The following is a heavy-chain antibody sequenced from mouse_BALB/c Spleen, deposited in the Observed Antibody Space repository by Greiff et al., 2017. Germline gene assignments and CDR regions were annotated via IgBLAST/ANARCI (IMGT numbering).Heavy chain of an antibody. CDR1: GYTFTSYW. V-gene: IGHV1S127*01. CDR2: IDPSDSYT. CDR3: TMGYYVSSYVLFDY. J-gene: IGHJ2*01. D-gene: IGHD1-1*01. Sequence: QVQLQQPGAELVKPGASVKMSCKASGYTFTSYWMHWVKQRPGQGLEWIGVIDPSDSYTSYNQKFKGKATLTVDTSSSTAYMQLSSLTSEDSAVYYCTMGYYVSSYVLFDYWGQGTTLTVSS.